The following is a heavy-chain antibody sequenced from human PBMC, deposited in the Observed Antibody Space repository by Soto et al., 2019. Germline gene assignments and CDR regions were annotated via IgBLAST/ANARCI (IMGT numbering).Heavy chain of an antibody. CDR3: ARYRREAVAGYTLDN. V-gene: IGHV4-59*01. J-gene: IGHJ4*02. Sequence: SETLSLTCTVSGGSISSNYWTWIRQPPGKGLEWIGYVYNSGSTNYNPSLKSRVTISEDTSKSQFSLRVNSMTAADTAVYYCARYRREAVAGYTLDNWGQGILVTVSS. CDR1: GGSISSNY. CDR2: VYNSGST. D-gene: IGHD6-13*01.